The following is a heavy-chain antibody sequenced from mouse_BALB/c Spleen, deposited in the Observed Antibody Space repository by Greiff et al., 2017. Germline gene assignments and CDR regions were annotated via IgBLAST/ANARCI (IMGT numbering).Heavy chain of an antibody. CDR1: GYTFTSYW. Sequence: QVQLQQPGAELVKPGASVKLSCKASGYTFTSYWMHWVKQRPGQGLEWIGEIDPSDSYTNYNQKFKGKATLTVDKSSSTAYMQLSSLTSEDSAVYYCARSRYYGSSYGDAMDYWGQGTSVTVS. V-gene: IGHV1-69*02. CDR2: IDPSDSYT. CDR3: ARSRYYGSSYGDAMDY. J-gene: IGHJ4*01. D-gene: IGHD1-1*01.